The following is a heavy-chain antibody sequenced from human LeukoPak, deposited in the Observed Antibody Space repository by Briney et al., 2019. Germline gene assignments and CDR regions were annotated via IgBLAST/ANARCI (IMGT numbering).Heavy chain of an antibody. D-gene: IGHD2-2*01. CDR1: GGSFSGYY. V-gene: IGHV4-34*01. Sequence: SETLSLTCAVYGGSFSGYYRSWIRQPPGKGLEWIGEINHSGSTNYNPSLKSRVTISVDTSKNQFSLKLSSVTAADTAVYYCAILGPTNFDYWGQGTLVTVSS. CDR3: AILGPTNFDY. J-gene: IGHJ4*02. CDR2: INHSGST.